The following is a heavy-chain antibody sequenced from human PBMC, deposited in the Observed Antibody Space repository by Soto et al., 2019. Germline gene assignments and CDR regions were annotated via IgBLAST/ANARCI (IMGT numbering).Heavy chain of an antibody. Sequence: SETLSLTCTVSGGSVSSGSYYWSWIRQPPGKGLEWIGYIYYSGSTNYNPSLKSRVTISVDTSKNQFSLKLSSVTAADTAVYCCASTIVATTYYFDYWGQGTLVTVSS. CDR1: GGSVSSGSYY. V-gene: IGHV4-61*01. D-gene: IGHD5-12*01. CDR2: IYYSGST. CDR3: ASTIVATTYYFDY. J-gene: IGHJ4*02.